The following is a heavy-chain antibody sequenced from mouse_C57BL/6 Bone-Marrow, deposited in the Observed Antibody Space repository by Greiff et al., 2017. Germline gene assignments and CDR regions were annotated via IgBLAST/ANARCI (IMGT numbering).Heavy chain of an antibody. CDR2: INPNYGTT. V-gene: IGHV1-39*01. CDR1: GYSFTDYN. Sequence: VQLQQSGPELVKPGASVKISCKASGYSFTDYNMNWVKQSNGKSLEWIGVINPNYGTTSYNQKFKGKATLTVDQSSSTAYMQLNHLTSEDSAVYDCAKGYDYDYAMDYWGQGTSVTVSS. CDR3: AKGYDYDYAMDY. D-gene: IGHD2-4*01. J-gene: IGHJ4*01.